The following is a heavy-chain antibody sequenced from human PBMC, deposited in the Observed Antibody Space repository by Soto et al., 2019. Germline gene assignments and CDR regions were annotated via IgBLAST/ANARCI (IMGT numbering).Heavy chain of an antibody. D-gene: IGHD2-15*01. CDR3: GRVVEGATRHTDFDS. J-gene: IGHJ5*01. V-gene: IGHV4-39*01. CDR1: GVSIHNSHSF. CDR2: VYYSGGA. Sequence: QLQLQESGPGLVKPSETLSLTCAVSGVSIHNSHSFWGWIRQSPGKGLEFIGSVYYSGGANYNPYLKSRVTISVDTSKNQFSLRVNSVTAADTAVYYCGRVVEGATRHTDFDSWGQGTLVTVSS.